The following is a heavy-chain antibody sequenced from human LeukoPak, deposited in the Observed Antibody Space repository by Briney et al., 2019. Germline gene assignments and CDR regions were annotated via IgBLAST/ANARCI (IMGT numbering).Heavy chain of an antibody. D-gene: IGHD2-2*01. Sequence: GGSLRLSCAASGFTFSSYGMHWVRQAPGKGLDWVAFIHYDGSNKYYADSVKGRFTISRDNSKNTLYLQMNSLNAEDTAVYYCAKDEVVPGYYYTDVWGRGTTVTISS. CDR3: AKDEVVPGYYYTDV. J-gene: IGHJ6*03. V-gene: IGHV3-30*02. CDR2: IHYDGSNK. CDR1: GFTFSSYG.